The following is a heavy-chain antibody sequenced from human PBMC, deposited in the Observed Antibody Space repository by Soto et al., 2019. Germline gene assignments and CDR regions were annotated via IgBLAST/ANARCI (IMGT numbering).Heavy chain of an antibody. D-gene: IGHD2-2*01. J-gene: IGHJ3*02. V-gene: IGHV1-69*04. CDR2: IIPILGIA. Sequence: SVKVSCKASGGTFSCYTICWVRQAPGQGLEWMGRIIPILGIANYAQKFQGRVTITADKSTSTAYMELSSLRSEDTAVYYCARDDPNCSSTSCYRDAFAIRGQGTMVTVSS. CDR1: GGTFSCYT. CDR3: ARDDPNCSSTSCYRDAFAI.